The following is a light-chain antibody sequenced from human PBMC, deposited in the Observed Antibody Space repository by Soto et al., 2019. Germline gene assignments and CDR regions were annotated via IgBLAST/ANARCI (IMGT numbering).Light chain of an antibody. CDR1: QGIGIY. Sequence: DIQMTQSPSSLSASFGDRVTMTCRASQGIGIYLAWVQQRPGNTPKLLSYAASTLQSGVPSRFSGSGSGTDFTLTISSLQPEDVATYYCQKYNSAPLTFGGGTRVEIK. V-gene: IGKV1-27*01. CDR3: QKYNSAPLT. J-gene: IGKJ4*01. CDR2: AAS.